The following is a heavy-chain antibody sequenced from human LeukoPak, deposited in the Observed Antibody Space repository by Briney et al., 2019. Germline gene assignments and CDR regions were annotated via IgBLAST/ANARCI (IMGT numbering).Heavy chain of an antibody. Sequence: SETLSLTCTVSGDSISSGDYYWSWIRQPAGKGLEWIGSIYHSGSTYYNPSLKIRVTISTDTSKNQFSLKLRSVTAADTAVYYCAREILYDSTAYSVWGQGTLVTVSS. CDR1: GDSISSGDYY. J-gene: IGHJ4*02. CDR2: IYHSGST. D-gene: IGHD3-22*01. V-gene: IGHV4-39*07. CDR3: AREILYDSTAYSV.